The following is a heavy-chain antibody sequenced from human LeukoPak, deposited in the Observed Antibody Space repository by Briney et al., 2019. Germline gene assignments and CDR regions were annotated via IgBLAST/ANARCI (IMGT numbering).Heavy chain of an antibody. V-gene: IGHV4-39*07. CDR1: GGSISSSSYY. D-gene: IGHD1-26*01. J-gene: IGHJ3*02. Sequence: SETLSLTCTVSGGSISSSSYYWGWIRQPPGKGLEWIGSIYYSGSTYYNPSLKSRVTISVDTSKNQFSLKLSSVTPADTAVYYCARGGWEQISFFDIWGQGTMVTVSS. CDR2: IYYSGST. CDR3: ARGGWEQISFFDI.